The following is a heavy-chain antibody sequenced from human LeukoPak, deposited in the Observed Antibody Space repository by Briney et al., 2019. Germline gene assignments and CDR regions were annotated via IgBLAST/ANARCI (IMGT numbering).Heavy chain of an antibody. CDR1: GGSFSGYY. CDR2: IYYSGST. CDR3: AREGDCSSTSCLGLPEDY. D-gene: IGHD2-2*01. Sequence: NSSETLSLTCAVYGGSFSGYYWSWIRQPPGKGLEWIGYIYYSGSTNYNPSLKSRVTISVDTSKNQFSLKLSSVTAADTAVYYCAREGDCSSTSCLGLPEDYWGQGTLVTVSS. J-gene: IGHJ4*02. V-gene: IGHV4-34*11.